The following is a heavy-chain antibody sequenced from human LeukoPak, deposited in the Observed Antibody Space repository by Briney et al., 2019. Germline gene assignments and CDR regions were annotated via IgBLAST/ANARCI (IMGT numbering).Heavy chain of an antibody. D-gene: IGHD4-23*01. Sequence: GGSLRLSCAASGFTFSDYYMSWIRQAPGKGLEWISYISGGGGTISYADSVEGRFTISRDNAKNSLYLQMDNLRAEDTAVYYCARDLDPDDYGGYDYWGQGTLVTVSS. CDR3: ARDLDPDDYGGYDY. CDR1: GFTFSDYY. V-gene: IGHV3-11*01. J-gene: IGHJ4*02. CDR2: ISGGGGTI.